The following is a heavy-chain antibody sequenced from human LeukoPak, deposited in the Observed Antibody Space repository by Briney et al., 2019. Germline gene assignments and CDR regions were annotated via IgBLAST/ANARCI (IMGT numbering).Heavy chain of an antibody. CDR3: ARDFGSGY. D-gene: IGHD3-10*01. V-gene: IGHV4-34*01. Sequence: SETLSLTCAVYGGSFSGYYWSWIRQPPGKGLEWIGEINHSGSTNYNPSLKSRVTISVDTSRSQFSLKLSSVTAADTAVYYCARDFGSGYWGQGTLVTVSS. CDR2: INHSGST. J-gene: IGHJ4*02. CDR1: GGSFSGYY.